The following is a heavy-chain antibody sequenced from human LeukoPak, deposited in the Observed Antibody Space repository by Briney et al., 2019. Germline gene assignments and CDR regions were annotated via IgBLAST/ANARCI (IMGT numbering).Heavy chain of an antibody. Sequence: MSSGTLSLTCAVSGGSISSSNWWCWVRQPPGKGLEWIGEIYHSGSTNYNPSLKSRVTISVDTSKNQFSLKLSSVTAADTAVYYCARGRTGYQLLPTKKDYSYYYMDVWDKGTTVTVSS. CDR3: ARGRTGYQLLPTKKDYSYYYMDV. J-gene: IGHJ6*03. CDR1: GGSISSSNW. CDR2: IYHSGST. D-gene: IGHD2-2*01. V-gene: IGHV4-4*02.